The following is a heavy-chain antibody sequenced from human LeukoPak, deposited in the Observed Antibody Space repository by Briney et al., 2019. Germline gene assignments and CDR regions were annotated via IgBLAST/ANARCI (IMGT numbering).Heavy chain of an antibody. CDR1: GFTFGSCW. D-gene: IGHD3-16*01. Sequence: PGGSLRLSCAASGFTFGSCWMNWVRQAPGKGLEWVTIISKDGSGTFYADSVRGRFTISRDNSKNMLYLQLNSLTTEDTALYYCAREELGSSLGFDPWGQGTLVTVSS. CDR3: AREELGSSLGFDP. CDR2: ISKDGSGT. V-gene: IGHV3-30*03. J-gene: IGHJ5*02.